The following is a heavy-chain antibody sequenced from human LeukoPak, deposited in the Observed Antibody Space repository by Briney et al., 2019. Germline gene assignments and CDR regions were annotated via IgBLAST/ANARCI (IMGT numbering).Heavy chain of an antibody. CDR2: TNHSGST. Sequence: SETLSLTCAVYGGSFSGYYWSWIRQPPGKGLEWIGETNHSGSTNYNPSLKSRVTISVDTSKNQFSLKLSSVTAADTAVYYCARAGIAVAGLDYWGQGTLVTVSS. D-gene: IGHD6-19*01. CDR3: ARAGIAVAGLDY. J-gene: IGHJ4*02. CDR1: GGSFSGYY. V-gene: IGHV4-34*01.